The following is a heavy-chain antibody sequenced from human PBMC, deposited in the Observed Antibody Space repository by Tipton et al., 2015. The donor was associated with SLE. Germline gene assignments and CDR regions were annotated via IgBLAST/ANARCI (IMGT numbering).Heavy chain of an antibody. CDR2: IYHSGST. J-gene: IGHJ4*02. CDR1: GYSISSGYY. Sequence: TLSLTCAVSGYSISSGYYWGWIRQPSGKGLEWIGSIYHSGSTYYNPSLKSRVTISGDTSKNQFSLKLSSVPAADTAVYYCARQGYCISTGCSTYYFDYWGQGTLVTVPS. V-gene: IGHV4-38-2*01. CDR3: ARQGYCISTGCSTYYFDY. D-gene: IGHD2-2*01.